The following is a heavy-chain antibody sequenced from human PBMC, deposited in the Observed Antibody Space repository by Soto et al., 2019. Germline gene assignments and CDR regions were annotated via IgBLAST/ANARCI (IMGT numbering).Heavy chain of an antibody. V-gene: IGHV4-30-4*01. Sequence: SETLSLTCTVSGGSISRGDYYWSWIRQPPGKGLEWIGYIYYSGSTYYNPSLKSRVTISVDTSKNQFSLKLSSVTAADTAVYYCARDDADYYHYGMDVCGQGTTLTVS. CDR1: GGSISRGDYY. J-gene: IGHJ6*02. CDR2: IYYSGST. CDR3: ARDDADYYHYGMDV.